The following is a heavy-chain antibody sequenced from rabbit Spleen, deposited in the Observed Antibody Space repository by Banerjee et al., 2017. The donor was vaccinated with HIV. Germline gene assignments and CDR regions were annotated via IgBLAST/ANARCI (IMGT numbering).Heavy chain of an antibody. CDR3: ARDPWGGWLNYGYALEL. J-gene: IGHJ4*01. CDR1: GFSFSNSDF. V-gene: IGHV1S40*01. CDR2: IDTGSSGFT. D-gene: IGHD6-1*01. Sequence: QSLEESGGDLVKPGASLTLTCTASGFSFSNSDFIYWVRQAPGKGLEWIACIDTGSSGFTYFATWAKGRFTCSKTSSTTVTLQMTGLTAADTATYFCARDPWGGWLNYGYALELWGPGTLVTVS.